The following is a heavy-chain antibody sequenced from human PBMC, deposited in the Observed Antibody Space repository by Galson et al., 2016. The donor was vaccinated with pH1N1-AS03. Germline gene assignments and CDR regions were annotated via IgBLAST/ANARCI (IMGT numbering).Heavy chain of an antibody. V-gene: IGHV1-18*01. D-gene: IGHD3-10*01. Sequence: SVKVSCKASGYSFSSFGISWVRQAPGQGLEWLGWIRNDKTNANYAAKVQDRVTMTTDTSTSTAYMELRSLRSDDTAVYFCARDPLPYYFGTGTQILDFDPWGQGTLVIVSS. CDR3: ARDPLPYYFGTGTQILDFDP. J-gene: IGHJ5*02. CDR2: IRNDKTNA. CDR1: GYSFSSFG.